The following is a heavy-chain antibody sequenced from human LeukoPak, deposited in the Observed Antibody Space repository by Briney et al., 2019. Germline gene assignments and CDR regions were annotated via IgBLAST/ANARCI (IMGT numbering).Heavy chain of an antibody. V-gene: IGHV3-33*01. CDR3: ARELWFGESYGLDV. CDR1: GFPFINYG. CDR2: IRYDGSNK. J-gene: IGHJ6*02. Sequence: GGSLRLSWVASGFPFINYGMNWVRPAPGKGLEGVAVIRYDGSNKYYEDSVKGRFTISRDNSKNTLYLQMNSLRAEDTAVYYCARELWFGESYGLDVWGLGTTVTVSS. D-gene: IGHD3-10*01.